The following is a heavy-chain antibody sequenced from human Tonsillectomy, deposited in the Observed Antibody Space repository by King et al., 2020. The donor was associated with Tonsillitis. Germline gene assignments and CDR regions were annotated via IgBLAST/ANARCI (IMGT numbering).Heavy chain of an antibody. CDR3: AAGLGRTNGDC. Sequence: EVQLVESGGGLVKPGGSLRLSCAASGFSFSDAWMTWVRQAPGKGLEWVGRIKIRTHGETTDCAAPVKGRFTISRDDSKKPLYLQMNSLRDEDTAIYYCAAGLGRTNGDCWGQGTLVTVSS. V-gene: IGHV3-15*01. CDR1: GFSFSDAW. CDR2: IKIRTHGETT. J-gene: IGHJ4*02. D-gene: IGHD1-14*01.